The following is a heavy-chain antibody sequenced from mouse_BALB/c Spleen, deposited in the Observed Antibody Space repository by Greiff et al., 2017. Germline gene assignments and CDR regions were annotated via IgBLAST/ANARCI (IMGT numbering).Heavy chain of an antibody. CDR1: GFNIKDTY. V-gene: IGHV14-3*02. Sequence: EVQLQESGAELVKPGASVKLSCTASGFNIKDTYMHWVKQRPEQGLEWIGRIDPANGNTKYDPKFQGKATITADTSSNTAYLQLSSLTSEDTAVYYCARSGYGWWYFDVWGAGTTVTVAS. J-gene: IGHJ1*01. D-gene: IGHD2-2*01. CDR3: ARSGYGWWYFDV. CDR2: IDPANGNT.